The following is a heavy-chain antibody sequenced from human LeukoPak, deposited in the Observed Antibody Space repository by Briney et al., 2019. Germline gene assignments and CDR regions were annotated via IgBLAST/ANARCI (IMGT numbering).Heavy chain of an antibody. CDR2: ISGSGGST. V-gene: IGHV3-23*01. J-gene: IGHJ4*02. CDR3: AKEGSMYTSTWYDY. D-gene: IGHD6-13*01. Sequence: GGSLRLSCAASGFTFSSYAMSWVRQAPGKGLEWVSAISGSGGSTYYADSVKGRFTISRDNSKNTLFLQMNSLRAEDTAVYYCAKEGSMYTSTWYDYWGQGTLVTVSS. CDR1: GFTFSSYA.